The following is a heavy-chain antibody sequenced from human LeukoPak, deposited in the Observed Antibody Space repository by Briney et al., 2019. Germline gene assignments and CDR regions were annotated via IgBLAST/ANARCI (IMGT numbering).Heavy chain of an antibody. J-gene: IGHJ3*02. CDR2: IYTSGST. CDR1: GGSISSYY. CDR3: ARDWGSGSDGRAFDI. D-gene: IGHD5-12*01. V-gene: IGHV4-4*07. Sequence: SETLSLTCTVSGGSISSYYWNWIRQSAGKGLEWIRRIYTSGSTIYNPSLKSRVTVSVDTSKNQLSLKLSAVTAADTAVYYCARDWGSGSDGRAFDIWGQGTTVTVSS.